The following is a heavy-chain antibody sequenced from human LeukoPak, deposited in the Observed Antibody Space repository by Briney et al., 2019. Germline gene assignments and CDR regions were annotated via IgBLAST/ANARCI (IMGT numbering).Heavy chain of an antibody. J-gene: IGHJ5*02. CDR2: INPSGTT. CDR1: GYTFTSYC. V-gene: IGHV1-46*01. CDR3: AKCSETGTTRWSDP. D-gene: IGHD1-7*01. Sequence: ASVKVSCKASGYTFTSYCLHWVRQAPGQGLEWMGLINPSGTTTYAQNFQGRVTMTRDTSASTAYMELSSLRSDDTAVYYCAKCSETGTTRWSDPWGQGTLVTVSS.